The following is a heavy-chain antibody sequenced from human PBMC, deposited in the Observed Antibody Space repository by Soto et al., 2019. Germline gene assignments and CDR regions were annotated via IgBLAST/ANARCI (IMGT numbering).Heavy chain of an antibody. Sequence: GGSLSLSCEASGFTFSNAWVSWVRQAPGKGLEWVGRIKSKTDGGTTDYAAPVKGRFTISRDDSKNTLYLQMNSLKTEDTAVYYCTTASDIVVVPAAKGAAFDIWGQGTMVTVSS. V-gene: IGHV3-15*01. CDR2: IKSKTDGGTT. CDR3: TTASDIVVVPAAKGAAFDI. D-gene: IGHD2-2*01. CDR1: GFTFSNAW. J-gene: IGHJ3*02.